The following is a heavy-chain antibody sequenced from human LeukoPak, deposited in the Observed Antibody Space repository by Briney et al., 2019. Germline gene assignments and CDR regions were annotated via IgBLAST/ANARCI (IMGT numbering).Heavy chain of an antibody. J-gene: IGHJ4*02. D-gene: IGHD3-3*01. Sequence: GGSLRLSCAASGLTFSSYWMHWVRQAPGKGLEWVSSISSSSSYIYYADSVKGRFTISRDNAKNSLYLQMNSLRAEDTAVYYCARGLYDFWSGYYTGNTYWGQGTLVTVSS. V-gene: IGHV3-21*01. CDR2: ISSSSSYI. CDR1: GLTFSSYW. CDR3: ARGLYDFWSGYYTGNTY.